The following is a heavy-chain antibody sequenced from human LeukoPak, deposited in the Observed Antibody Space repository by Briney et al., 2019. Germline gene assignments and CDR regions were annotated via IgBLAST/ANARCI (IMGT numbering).Heavy chain of an antibody. CDR2: IWYDGSNK. D-gene: IGHD4-17*01. CDR1: GFTFSSYG. CDR3: ARVHYVNYYGMDV. V-gene: IGHV3-33*01. J-gene: IGHJ6*02. Sequence: GGSLRLSCAASGFTFSSYGMHWVRQAPGKGLEWVAVIWYDGSNKYYADSVKGRFTISRDNSKNTLYLQMNSLGAEDTAVYYCARVHYVNYYGMDVWGQGTTVTVSS.